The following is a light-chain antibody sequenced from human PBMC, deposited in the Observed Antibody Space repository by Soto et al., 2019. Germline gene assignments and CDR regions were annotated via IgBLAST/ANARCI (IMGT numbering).Light chain of an antibody. V-gene: IGLV2-14*01. CDR3: SSYTSNSTPWV. Sequence: QSALTQPASVSGSPGQSITISCTGTSSDVGGYNYVSWYQQHPGKAPKLMIYEVSNRPSGVSNRFSGSKSGNTASLTISGLQAEDEADYYCSSYTSNSTPWVFGGGTKLTVL. CDR2: EVS. J-gene: IGLJ3*02. CDR1: SSDVGGYNY.